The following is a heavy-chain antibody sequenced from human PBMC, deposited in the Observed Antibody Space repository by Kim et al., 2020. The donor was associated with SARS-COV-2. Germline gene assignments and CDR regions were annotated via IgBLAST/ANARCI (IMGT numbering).Heavy chain of an antibody. D-gene: IGHD2-15*01. J-gene: IGHJ5*02. V-gene: IGHV3-49*04. CDR3: TTIATLGPATNRLLDL. Sequence: GGSLRLSCRGSGFTFGDYSLTWVRQAPGKGLEWVAIVRGTARGWSKDYAASVEGRFTISRDDSNSIAYLQMDSLRTEDTGIYYCTTIATLGPATNRLLDLWGQGTLVTVSS. CDR2: VRGTARGWSK. CDR1: GFTFGDYS.